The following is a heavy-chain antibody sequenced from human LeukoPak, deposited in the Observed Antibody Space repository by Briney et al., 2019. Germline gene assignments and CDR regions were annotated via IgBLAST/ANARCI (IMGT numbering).Heavy chain of an antibody. D-gene: IGHD3-22*01. J-gene: IGHJ4*02. CDR3: AKVPYDSSGYYFWDPFDY. CDR1: GFTFSSYA. CDR2: ISGSGGSST. V-gene: IGHV3-23*01. Sequence: PGGSLRLSCAASGFTFSSYAMSWVRQAPGKGLEWVSAISGSGGSSTFYADSVKGRFTISRDNSKNTLYLQMNSLRAEDTAVYYCAKVPYDSSGYYFWDPFDYWGQGTLVTVSS.